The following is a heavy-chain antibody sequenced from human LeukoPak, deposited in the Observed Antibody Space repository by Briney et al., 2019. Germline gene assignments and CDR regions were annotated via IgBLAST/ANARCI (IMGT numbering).Heavy chain of an antibody. CDR3: ARDEDPYSISWYLFDY. CDR1: GFTFSSYA. Sequence: PGGSLRLSCAASGFTFSSYAMSWVRQAPGKGLEWVSGITSSGTYRYYAGSVKGRFTISRDNSKDTLYLEMNNLRAEDTAIYYCARDEDPYSISWYLFDYWGQGTLVAVS. D-gene: IGHD6-13*01. CDR2: ITSSGTYR. J-gene: IGHJ4*02. V-gene: IGHV3-23*01.